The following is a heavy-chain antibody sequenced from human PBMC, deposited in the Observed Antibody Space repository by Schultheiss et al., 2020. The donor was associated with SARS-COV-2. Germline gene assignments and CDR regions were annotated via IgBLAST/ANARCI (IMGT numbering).Heavy chain of an antibody. CDR2: ISYDGSNK. D-gene: IGHD2-8*01. CDR3: ARDLVYSRSAPDY. CDR1: GFTCSNYW. Sequence: GESLKISCAASGFTCSNYWINWVRHAPGKGLEWVAVISYDGSNKYYADSVKGRFTISRDNSKNTLYLQMNSLRAEDTAVYYCARDLVYSRSAPDYWGQGTLVTVSS. V-gene: IGHV3-30*03. J-gene: IGHJ4*02.